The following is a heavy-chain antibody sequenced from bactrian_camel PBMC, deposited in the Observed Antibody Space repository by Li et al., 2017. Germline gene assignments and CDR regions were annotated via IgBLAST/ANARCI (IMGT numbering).Heavy chain of an antibody. CDR1: GYTSSTWC. CDR3: AAEDQAPWDMGWICNYNS. CDR2: VDSNGVT. J-gene: IGHJ6*01. V-gene: IGHV3S53*01. Sequence: VQLVESGGGSVQAGGSLRLSCTVSGYTSSTWCMAWFRQAPGSQRETVATVDSNGVTKVAGSVKGRFTLSKDNAKNTLYLRMDNLKPEDTALYTCAAEDQAPWDMGWICNYNSWGQGTQVTVS. D-gene: IGHD3*01.